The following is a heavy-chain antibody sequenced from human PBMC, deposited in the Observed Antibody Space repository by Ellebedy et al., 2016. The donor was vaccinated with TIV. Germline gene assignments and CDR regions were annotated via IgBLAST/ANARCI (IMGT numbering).Heavy chain of an antibody. CDR3: ARASFYDVDLSGWYFDL. CDR2: IYTDERT. J-gene: IGHJ2*01. CDR1: GFTFSDYY. Sequence: GGSLRLSCAASGFTFSDYYMNWVRQAPGKGPEWVSGIYTDERTYYADSVKGRFTISRDNSKNTLYLQANSLRTEDTAVYYCARASFYDVDLSGWYFDLWGCGTLVTVSS. V-gene: IGHV3-66*01. D-gene: IGHD3-10*02.